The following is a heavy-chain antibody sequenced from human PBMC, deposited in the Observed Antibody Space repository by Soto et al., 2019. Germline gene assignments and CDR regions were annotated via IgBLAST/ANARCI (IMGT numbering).Heavy chain of an antibody. CDR1: GGSISSYY. D-gene: IGHD4-17*01. J-gene: IGHJ4*02. CDR2: IYYSGST. Sequence: PSETLSLTCTVSGGSISSYYWSWIRQPPGKGLEWIGYIYYSGSTNYNPSLKSRVTISVDTSKNQFSLKLSSVTAADTAVYYCARHETLHGAYDYWGQGTQVNVS. V-gene: IGHV4-59*08. CDR3: ARHETLHGAYDY.